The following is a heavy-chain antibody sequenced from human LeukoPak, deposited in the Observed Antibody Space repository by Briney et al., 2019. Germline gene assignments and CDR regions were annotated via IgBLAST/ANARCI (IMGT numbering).Heavy chain of an antibody. CDR2: IIPILGIA. CDR1: VGTFSSYA. CDR3: ASIGSQYCRGGSCYHRS. D-gene: IGHD2-15*01. V-gene: IGHV1-69*04. J-gene: IGHJ5*02. Sequence: SVKVSCKASVGTFSSYAISRVRQAPGQGLEWMGRIIPILGIANYAQKFQGRVTITADKSTSTAYMELSSLRSEDTAVYYCASIGSQYCRGGSCYHRSWGQGTLVTVSS.